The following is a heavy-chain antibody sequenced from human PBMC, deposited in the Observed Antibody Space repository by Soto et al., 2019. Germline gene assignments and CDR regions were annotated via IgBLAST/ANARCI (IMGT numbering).Heavy chain of an antibody. Sequence: PGGSLRLSCAASGFTFSSYAMHWVRQAPGKGLEWVAVISEDAETDFHADSVKGRFTVSRDNFKETLYLQMNSLTTDDSGVYFCAKAPFRRPYYFYGMDVWGQGTTVTVSS. V-gene: IGHV3-30*04. CDR2: ISEDAETD. D-gene: IGHD3-10*01. CDR3: AKAPFRRPYYFYGMDV. CDR1: GFTFSSYA. J-gene: IGHJ6*02.